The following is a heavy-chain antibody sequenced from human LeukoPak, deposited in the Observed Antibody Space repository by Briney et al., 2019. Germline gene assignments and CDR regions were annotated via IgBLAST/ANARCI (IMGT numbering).Heavy chain of an antibody. J-gene: IGHJ4*02. CDR1: GYTFTSYG. V-gene: IGHV1-18*01. CDR3: ARVPRYSSSWYDDY. Sequence: GASVKVSCKASGYTFTSYGISWVRQAPGQGLEWMGWISAYNGNTNYAQKLQGRVTMTTDTSTSTAYMELRSLRSDDTAVYYCARVPRYSSSWYDDYWGQGTLVTVSS. D-gene: IGHD6-13*01. CDR2: ISAYNGNT.